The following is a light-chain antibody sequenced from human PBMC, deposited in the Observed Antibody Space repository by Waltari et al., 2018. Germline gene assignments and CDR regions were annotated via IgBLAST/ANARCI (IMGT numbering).Light chain of an antibody. CDR1: TSNVGSYNL. CDR2: EGN. V-gene: IGLV2-23*03. CDR3: CSNVGSSVF. Sequence: QSALTQPASVSGSPGQSITIPCTGFTSNVGSYNLVSWYQKHPGKAPKLLIYEGNRRPSGVSNRFSGSKSDNTASLTPSGLQAEDEADYYCCSNVGSSVFFGGGTKLTVL. J-gene: IGLJ2*01.